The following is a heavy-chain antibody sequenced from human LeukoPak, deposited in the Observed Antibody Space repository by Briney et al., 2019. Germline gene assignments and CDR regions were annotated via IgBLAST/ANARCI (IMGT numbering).Heavy chain of an antibody. J-gene: IGHJ3*02. CDR3: ARYNYYDSSGFNDAFDI. D-gene: IGHD3-22*01. V-gene: IGHV4-59*01. Sequence: SETLSLTCTVSGGSISSYYWSWIRQPPGKGLEWIGYIYYSGSTNYSPSLKSRVTISVDTSKTQFSLKLSSVTAADTAVYYCARYNYYDSSGFNDAFDIWGQGTMVTVSS. CDR2: IYYSGST. CDR1: GGSISSYY.